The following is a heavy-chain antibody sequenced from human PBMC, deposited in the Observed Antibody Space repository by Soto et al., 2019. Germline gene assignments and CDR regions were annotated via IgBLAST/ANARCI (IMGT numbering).Heavy chain of an antibody. CDR2: ISGSDGKT. V-gene: IGHV3-23*01. J-gene: IGHJ4*02. Sequence: GGSLRLSCAASGFSFGSYALSWVRQAPGKGLEWVSTISGSDGKTFYADAVKGRFSISRDTSQNTLYLQMNSLRADDTAIYYCARWSYLDYWGQGTRVTVSA. D-gene: IGHD3-3*01. CDR1: GFSFGSYA. CDR3: ARWSYLDY.